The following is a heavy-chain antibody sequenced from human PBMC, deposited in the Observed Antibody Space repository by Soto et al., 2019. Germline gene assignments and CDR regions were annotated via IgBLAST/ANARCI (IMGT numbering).Heavy chain of an antibody. CDR3: GKDYADSSGNMSMDV. Sequence: PGGSLRLSCTASGFSINNYAMCWGRQPQGKGLEWISGIHARGGNTCYDDSANNRFTIFSDDSKKTLYLQMRSLRAADTASYYCGKDYADSSGNMSMDVWGQGSTVTVSS. D-gene: IGHD6-6*01. CDR1: GFSINNYA. J-gene: IGHJ6*02. CDR2: IHARGGNT. V-gene: IGHV3-23*01.